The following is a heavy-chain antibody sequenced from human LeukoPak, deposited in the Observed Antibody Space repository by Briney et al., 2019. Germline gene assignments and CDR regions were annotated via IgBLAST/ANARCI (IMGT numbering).Heavy chain of an antibody. J-gene: IGHJ3*01. Sequence: PSETLSLTCTVSGGSISNYYWTWMRQPPGKELEWIGNFYYTGNTNNNPSLKSRVSISVDTSRNQFSLTLTSVTAADTAVYYCVTSIGPYGSKNGFDVWGPGTMVTVSS. V-gene: IGHV4-59*08. CDR2: FYYTGNT. CDR1: GGSISNYY. CDR3: VTSIGPYGSKNGFDV. D-gene: IGHD6-19*01.